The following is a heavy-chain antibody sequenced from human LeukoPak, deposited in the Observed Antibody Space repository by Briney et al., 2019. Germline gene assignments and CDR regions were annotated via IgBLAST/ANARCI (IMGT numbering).Heavy chain of an antibody. CDR3: ASYPLPRQQLVLSKRGGFDY. Sequence: SETLSLTCAVYGGSFSGYYWSWIRQPPGKGLEWIGEINHSGSTNYNPSLKRRVTISVDTSKNQFYLKLSSVTAADTAVYYCASYPLPRQQLVLSKRGGFDYWGQGTLVTVSS. V-gene: IGHV4-34*01. J-gene: IGHJ4*02. CDR2: INHSGST. D-gene: IGHD6-13*01. CDR1: GGSFSGYY.